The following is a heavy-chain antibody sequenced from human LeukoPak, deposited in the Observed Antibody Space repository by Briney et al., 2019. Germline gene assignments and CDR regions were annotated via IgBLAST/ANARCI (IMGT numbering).Heavy chain of an antibody. J-gene: IGHJ4*02. CDR1: GFTFSLYA. D-gene: IGHD3-16*01. CDR3: TTSWPKVREGDQ. V-gene: IGHV3-23*01. Sequence: GRSLRLSCAASGFTFSLYAMRWVRQAPGKGLEWLAEIGAGGDGAYHADSVKGRLTISRDNSKNTLFLQMNSLRAEDTAVYYCTTSWPKVREGDQWGQGTLVTVSS. CDR2: IGAGGDGA.